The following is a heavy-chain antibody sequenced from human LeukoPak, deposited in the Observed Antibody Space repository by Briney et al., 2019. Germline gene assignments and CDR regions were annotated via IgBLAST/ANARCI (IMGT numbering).Heavy chain of an antibody. D-gene: IGHD6-6*01. V-gene: IGHV1-46*01. Sequence: ASVKVSCKASGYTFTMYYIHWVRQAPGQGLEWMGMINPSDGSTSYAQKFQGRVTMTRDMSTSTVYMELSSLRSEDTAVYYCARDRWDGAARPIDYWGQGTLVTVSS. CDR1: GYTFTMYY. CDR3: ARDRWDGAARPIDY. J-gene: IGHJ4*02. CDR2: INPSDGST.